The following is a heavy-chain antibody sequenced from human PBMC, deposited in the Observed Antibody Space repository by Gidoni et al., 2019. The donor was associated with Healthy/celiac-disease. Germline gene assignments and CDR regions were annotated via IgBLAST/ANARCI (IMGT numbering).Heavy chain of an antibody. CDR1: GYSFTSYW. V-gene: IGHV5-51*03. J-gene: IGHJ5*02. CDR2: IYPGDSDT. D-gene: IGHD3-22*01. Sequence: EVQLVQSGAEVKKPGESLKISCKGSGYSFTSYWIGWVRQMPGKGLEWMGIIYPGDSDTRYSPSFQGQVTISADKSISTAYLQWSSLKASDTAMYYCARRLDYYDSSGYYFLHWFDPWGQGTLVTVSS. CDR3: ARRLDYYDSSGYYFLHWFDP.